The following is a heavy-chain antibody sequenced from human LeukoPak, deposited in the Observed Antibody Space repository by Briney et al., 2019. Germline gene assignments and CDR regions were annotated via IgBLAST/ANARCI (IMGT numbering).Heavy chain of an antibody. CDR2: ISDDGSNQ. CDR1: GFTLSNYG. Sequence: PGRSLRLSCAASGFTLSNYGMHWVRQAPGKGLEWVAGISDDGSNQYYADSVKGRFSISRDNSKNTLYLQMNTLRAEDTAVYYCAKREEGSATVNPDYWGQGTLVTVSS. CDR3: AKREEGSATVNPDY. D-gene: IGHD3-10*01. V-gene: IGHV3-30*18. J-gene: IGHJ4*02.